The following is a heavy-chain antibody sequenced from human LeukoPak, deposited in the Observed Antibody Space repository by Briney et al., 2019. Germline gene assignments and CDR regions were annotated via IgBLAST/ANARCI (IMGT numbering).Heavy chain of an antibody. D-gene: IGHD2-21*01. CDR3: AKKWVSVDYFDH. J-gene: IGHJ4*02. CDR1: GFTFRNYA. Sequence: GGSLRLSCAASGFTFRNYAMHWVRQAPGKGLEYVSAISSNGGITYYANSVKGRFTISRGNSKNTLYLQMNSLRPEDTAVYYCAKKWVSVDYFDHWGQGTLVTVSS. V-gene: IGHV3-64*01. CDR2: ISSNGGIT.